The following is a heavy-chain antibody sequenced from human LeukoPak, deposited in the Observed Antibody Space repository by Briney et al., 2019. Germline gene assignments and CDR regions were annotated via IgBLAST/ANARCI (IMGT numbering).Heavy chain of an antibody. CDR1: GFTFSSYA. V-gene: IGHV3-30-3*01. CDR3: ARDIGYDSSGYL. Sequence: GGSLRLSCAASGFTFSSYAMHWVRQAPGKGLEWVAVISYDGGNKYYADSVKGRFTISRDNSKNTLYLQMNSLRAEDTAVYYCARDIGYDSSGYLWGQGTLVTVSS. CDR2: ISYDGGNK. D-gene: IGHD3-22*01. J-gene: IGHJ4*02.